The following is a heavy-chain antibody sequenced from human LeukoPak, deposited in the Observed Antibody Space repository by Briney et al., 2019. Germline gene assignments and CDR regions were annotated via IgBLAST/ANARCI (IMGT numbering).Heavy chain of an antibody. Sequence: SETLSLTCAVYGGSFSGYYWSWIRQPPGKGLEWIGYIYYSGSTNYNPSLKSRVTISVDTSKNQFSLKLSSVTAADTAVYYCARGRTIFGSHWGQGTLVTVSS. CDR1: GGSFSGYY. V-gene: IGHV4-59*01. J-gene: IGHJ4*02. CDR3: ARGRTIFGSH. CDR2: IYYSGST. D-gene: IGHD3-3*01.